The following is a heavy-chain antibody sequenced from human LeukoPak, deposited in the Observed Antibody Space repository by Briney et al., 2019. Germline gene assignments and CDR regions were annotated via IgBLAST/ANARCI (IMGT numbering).Heavy chain of an antibody. V-gene: IGHV3-23*01. Sequence: GGSLRLSCAASGFTFSSYAMSWVRQAPGKGLEWVSAISGSGGSTYYADSVKGRFTISRDNSKNTLYLQMNSLRAEDTAVYYCAKSERYCSSTSCLYDAFDIWGQGTMVTVSS. CDR1: GFTFSSYA. CDR3: AKSERYCSSTSCLYDAFDI. D-gene: IGHD2-2*01. CDR2: ISGSGGST. J-gene: IGHJ3*02.